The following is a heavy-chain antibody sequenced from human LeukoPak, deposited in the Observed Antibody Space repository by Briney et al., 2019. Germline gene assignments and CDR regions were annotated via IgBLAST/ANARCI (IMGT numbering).Heavy chain of an antibody. Sequence: QPGGSLRLSCAASGFTFSNYVMSWVRQAPGKGLEWVSLISGSGDSTYYADSVKGRFTISRDNSKNTLYLQMNSLRAEDTAVYSCAKGRYHGSRSYLNSHDYWGQGTLVTVSS. CDR2: ISGSGDST. V-gene: IGHV3-23*01. J-gene: IGHJ4*02. CDR3: AKGRYHGSRSYLNSHDY. CDR1: GFTFSNYV. D-gene: IGHD3-10*01.